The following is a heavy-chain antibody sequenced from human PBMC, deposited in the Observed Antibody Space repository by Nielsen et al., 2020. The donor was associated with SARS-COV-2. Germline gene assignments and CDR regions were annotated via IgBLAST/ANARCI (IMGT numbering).Heavy chain of an antibody. CDR1: GFTFSNFG. V-gene: IGHV3-33*01. J-gene: IGHJ4*02. D-gene: IGHD3-16*02. CDR3: ARIEGFGELSKFDY. Sequence: GGSLRLSCAASGFTFSNFGMHWVRQAPGKGLEWVAVIWFGGSAEGYADSVKGRFSVSRDNSKNTLYLQMNSLRDEDTAVYYCARIEGFGELSKFDYWGQGTRVTVSS. CDR2: IWFGGSAE.